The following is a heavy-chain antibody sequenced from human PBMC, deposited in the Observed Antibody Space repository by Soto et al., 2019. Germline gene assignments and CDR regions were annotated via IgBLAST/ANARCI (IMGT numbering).Heavy chain of an antibody. CDR2: IIPIFGTA. V-gene: IGHV1-69*13. CDR3: ARARSAVYCSGGSCYYFDY. CDR1: GGTFSSYA. D-gene: IGHD2-15*01. J-gene: IGHJ4*02. Sequence: ASVKVSCKASGGTFSSYAISWVRQAPGQGLEWMGGIIPIFGTANYAQKFQGRVTITADESTSTAYMELSSLRSEDTAVYYCARARSAVYCSGGSCYYFDYWGQGTLVT.